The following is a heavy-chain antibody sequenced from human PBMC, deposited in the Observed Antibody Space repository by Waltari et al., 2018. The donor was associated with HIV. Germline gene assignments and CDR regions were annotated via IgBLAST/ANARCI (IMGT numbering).Heavy chain of an antibody. CDR1: GGSIISNVYN. V-gene: IGHV4-39*01. Sequence: QLQLQESGPGSVKPSETLSLTCTVPGGSIISNVYNWGWIRQPPGKGLGWIGSVYYSGSTYYNPSLKSRVTISVDTSKNQFYLRLRSVTAADTAVYYCAPRDYGDYQFDYWGRGTLVTVSS. CDR2: VYYSGST. J-gene: IGHJ4*02. CDR3: APRDYGDYQFDY. D-gene: IGHD4-17*01.